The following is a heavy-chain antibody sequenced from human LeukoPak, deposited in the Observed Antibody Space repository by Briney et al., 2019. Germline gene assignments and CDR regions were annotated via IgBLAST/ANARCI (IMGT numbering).Heavy chain of an antibody. D-gene: IGHD4-17*01. CDR2: ITGHWWRT. Sequence: LRLSYAASGFTYSSHAMSWASEAPAKGLEWVSAITGHWWRTYYADSVKGGYTISRDNSKNRLYRPMNGLIAEDTAVFMCAKGGAEGDYYYYYYGMDVWGQGTTVTVS. CDR3: AKGGAEGDYYYYYYGMDV. J-gene: IGHJ6*02. V-gene: IGHV3-23*01. CDR1: GFTYSSHA.